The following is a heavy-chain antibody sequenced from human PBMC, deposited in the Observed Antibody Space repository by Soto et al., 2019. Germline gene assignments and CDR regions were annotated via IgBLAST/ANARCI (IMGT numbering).Heavy chain of an antibody. Sequence: SETLSLTCTASGGSSSRDYWSWIRQPPGKGLEWIGYIYYSGSTNYNPSLKSRVTISVDTSKNQFSLKLSSVTAADTAVYYCARGRDDYGGKTLFDYWGQGTLVTVSS. J-gene: IGHJ4*02. CDR3: ARGRDDYGGKTLFDY. D-gene: IGHD4-17*01. V-gene: IGHV4-59*01. CDR2: IYYSGST. CDR1: GGSSSRDY.